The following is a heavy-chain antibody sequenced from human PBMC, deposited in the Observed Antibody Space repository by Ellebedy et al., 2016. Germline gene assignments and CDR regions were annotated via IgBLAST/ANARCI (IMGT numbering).Heavy chain of an antibody. CDR2: ISSDGSST. J-gene: IGHJ4*02. CDR1: GFTFSSYW. CDR3: AKGGGTVVDN. V-gene: IGHV3-74*01. Sequence: HTGGSLRLSCAASGFTFSSYWMHWVRQAPGKGLVWVSRISSDGSSTSYADSVKGRFTISSDNAKNTLFVQMNSLRAEDTAVYYCAKGGGTVVDNWGQGTLVTVSS. D-gene: IGHD4/OR15-4a*01.